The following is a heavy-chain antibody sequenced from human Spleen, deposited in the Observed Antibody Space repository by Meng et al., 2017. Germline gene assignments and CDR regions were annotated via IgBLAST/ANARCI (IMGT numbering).Heavy chain of an antibody. D-gene: IGHD3-10*01. CDR3: ARNYGSASYGY. J-gene: IGHJ4*02. CDR2: IHSSGST. CDR1: GGSVNSGDNY. V-gene: IGHV4-30-4*01. Sequence: QLQLQESGSGLVKPSQTLSLICVVSGGSVNSGDNYWTWIRQTPEKGLEWIGYIHSSGSTYYNPSLRSRLTISSDTSKNQFSLKLSSATAADTAVYYCARNYGSASYGYWGQGTLVTVSS.